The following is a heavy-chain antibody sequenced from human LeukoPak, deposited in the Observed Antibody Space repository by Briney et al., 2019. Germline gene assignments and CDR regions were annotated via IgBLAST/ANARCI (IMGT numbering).Heavy chain of an antibody. CDR3: TRVGYIDEGIDY. CDR1: GFPFSSYW. CDR2: IKQDGSKK. V-gene: IGHV3-7*04. Sequence: GGSLRLSCVASGFPFSSYWMTRVRQAPGKGLEWVANIKQDGSKKSYVDSVKGRFTISRDNAKNSLYLQMNSLRAEDTAIYYCTRVGYIDEGIDYWGQGTLVTVSS. J-gene: IGHJ4*02. D-gene: IGHD5-24*01.